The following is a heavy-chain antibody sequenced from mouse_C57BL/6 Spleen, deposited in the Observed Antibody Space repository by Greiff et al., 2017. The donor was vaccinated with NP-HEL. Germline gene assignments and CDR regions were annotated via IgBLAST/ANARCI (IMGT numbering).Heavy chain of an antibody. CDR3: ARGDDYAMDY. Sequence: EVKLVESEGGLVQPGSSMKLSCTASGFTFSDYYMAWVRQVPEKGLEWVANINYDGSSTYYLDSLKSRFIISRDNAKNILYLQMSSLKSEDTATYYCARGDDYAMDYWGQGTSVTVSS. CDR1: GFTFSDYY. CDR2: INYDGSST. J-gene: IGHJ4*01. D-gene: IGHD2-4*01. V-gene: IGHV5-16*01.